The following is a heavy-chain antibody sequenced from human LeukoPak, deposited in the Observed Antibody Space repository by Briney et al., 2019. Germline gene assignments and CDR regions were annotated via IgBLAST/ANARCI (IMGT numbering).Heavy chain of an antibody. CDR3: ARMHYYDSSAQGVFDY. CDR2: IDPSDSYT. V-gene: IGHV5-10-1*01. CDR1: GYSFTSYW. Sequence: GEYLKISCKGSGYSFTSYWISWVRQMPGKGLEWMGRIDPSDSYTNYSPSFQGHVTISADKSISTAYLQWGSLKASDTAMYYCARMHYYDSSAQGVFDYWGQGTLVTVSS. D-gene: IGHD3-22*01. J-gene: IGHJ4*02.